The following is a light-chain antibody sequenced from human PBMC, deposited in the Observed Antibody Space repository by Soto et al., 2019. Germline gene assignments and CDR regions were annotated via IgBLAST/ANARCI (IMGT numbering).Light chain of an antibody. J-gene: IGKJ3*01. CDR2: GAS. CDR3: QQYGSSPPFT. CDR1: QSVGTSY. V-gene: IGKV3-20*01. Sequence: EIVLTQSPGTLSLSPGERATLSCRASQSVGTSYLAWYQQKPGQAPRFLIYGASSRATGIPDRFSGSGSGTDFTLTISRLEPEDFAVYYCQQYGSSPPFTFGPGTKVDIK.